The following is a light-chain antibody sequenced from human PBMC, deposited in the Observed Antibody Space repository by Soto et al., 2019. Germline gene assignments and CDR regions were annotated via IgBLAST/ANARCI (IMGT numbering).Light chain of an antibody. CDR1: KLGEKY. CDR3: QAWDSSTVV. V-gene: IGLV3-1*01. Sequence: SYELTQPPSVSVSPGQTASITCSGDKLGEKYACWYQQRPGQSPVLVIYQDNKRSPGIPERFSGSNSGNTATLTISGTQAMDEADYYCQAWDSSTVVFGGGTKLTVL. CDR2: QDN. J-gene: IGLJ2*01.